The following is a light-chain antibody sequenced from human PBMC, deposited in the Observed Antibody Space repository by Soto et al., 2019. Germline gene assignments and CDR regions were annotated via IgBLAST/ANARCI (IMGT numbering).Light chain of an antibody. Sequence: ETVLTQSPATLSLSPGERATLSCGASQSINNNFLAWYQQKPGLAPRLLIYDASSRAPGIPDRFSGSGSGTHFTLTISRLEPEDFAVYSCQQYGSAPKTFGQGTKVEIK. CDR1: QSINNNF. CDR2: DAS. V-gene: IGKV3D-20*01. J-gene: IGKJ1*01. CDR3: QQYGSAPKT.